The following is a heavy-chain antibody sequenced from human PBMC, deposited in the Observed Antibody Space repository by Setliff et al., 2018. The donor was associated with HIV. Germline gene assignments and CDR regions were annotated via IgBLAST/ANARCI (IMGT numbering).Heavy chain of an antibody. J-gene: IGHJ4*02. Sequence: GGSLRLSCVASGFSFKDCAMHWVRLAPGKGLEWVSAISGGGDTTYYADSVKGRFTISRDNSKNTLSLQMNSLRAEDTAVYYCAKDKVTWMFWGQGILVTV. CDR1: GFSFKDCA. V-gene: IGHV3-23*01. CDR3: AKDKVTWMF. CDR2: ISGGGDTT. D-gene: IGHD5-12*01.